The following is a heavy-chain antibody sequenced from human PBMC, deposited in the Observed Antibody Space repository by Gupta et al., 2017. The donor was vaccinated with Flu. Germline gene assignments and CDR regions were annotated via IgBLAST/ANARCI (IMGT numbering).Heavy chain of an antibody. CDR2: ISVSGSST. CDR1: GFNFNKYG. V-gene: IGHV3-23*01. D-gene: IGHD2-15*01. J-gene: IGHJ4*02. CDR3: AKDWVLAAAQN. Sequence: EVQLLESGGGLVQPGGSLRLSGAASGFNFNKYGMSWVRQAPGQGLEWVSGISVSGSSTYYADSVKGRFTISRDNSKNTLYLQLNSLRGEDTAVYYCAKDWVLAAAQNWGQGTLVTVSS.